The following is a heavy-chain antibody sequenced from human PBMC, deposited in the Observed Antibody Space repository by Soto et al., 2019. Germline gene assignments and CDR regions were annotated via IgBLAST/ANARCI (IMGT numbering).Heavy chain of an antibody. V-gene: IGHV1-3*04. CDR3: ARAISGYVT. CDR1: GITYTTYA. J-gene: IGHJ5*02. Sequence: QVQLVQSGAEVKKPGASVKVSCKASGITYTTYAIHWVRQAPGQGLEWMGWINTGNGNTRYSQRFQGRVTLTTDTPASTAYMDLSSLTSEDTAVYYCARAISGYVTWGQGTLITVSS. D-gene: IGHD5-12*01. CDR2: INTGNGNT.